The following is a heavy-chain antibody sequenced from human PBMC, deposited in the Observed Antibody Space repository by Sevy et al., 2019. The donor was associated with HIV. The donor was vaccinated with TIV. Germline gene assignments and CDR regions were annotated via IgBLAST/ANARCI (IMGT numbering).Heavy chain of an antibody. D-gene: IGHD5-12*01. CDR1: DGSMSSYY. V-gene: IGHV4-59*01. J-gene: IGHJ4*02. CDR3: ARGTRDGYNLYFDS. CDR2: IYYNGNT. Sequence: SETLSLTCTVSDGSMSSYYWSWIRQPPGKGLEWIGYIYYNGNTNYNPSLESRVIMSIHTSMKQFSLRLRSVTAADTAMYYCARGTRDGYNLYFDSWGQGTLVTVSS.